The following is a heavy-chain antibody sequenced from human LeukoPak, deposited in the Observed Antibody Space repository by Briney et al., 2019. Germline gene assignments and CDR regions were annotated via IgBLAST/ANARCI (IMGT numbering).Heavy chain of an antibody. J-gene: IGHJ4*02. CDR3: ARSVINDYMKF. CDR1: GGSFSGYY. Sequence: SETLSLTCAVYGGSFSGYYWSWIRQPPGKGLEWIGEINHSGSTNYNPSLRSRVTISVDTSKNLFSLNLASVTAADTAIYLCARSVINDYMKFWGQGLQVIVSS. V-gene: IGHV4-34*01. CDR2: INHSGST. D-gene: IGHD1-1*01.